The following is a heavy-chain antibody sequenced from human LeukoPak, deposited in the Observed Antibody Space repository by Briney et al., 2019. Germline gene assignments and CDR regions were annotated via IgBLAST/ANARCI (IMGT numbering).Heavy chain of an antibody. Sequence: SETLSLTCAVYGGSFSAYYWSWIRQSPEKGLEWIGEIIHTGGTNYNPSLKSRVTMSVDKSKNQFSLRLSSVTAADTAMYYCAKSGGYGLIDYWGQGTLVTASS. D-gene: IGHD1-26*01. V-gene: IGHV4-34*12. J-gene: IGHJ4*02. CDR3: AKSGGYGLIDY. CDR1: GGSFSAYY. CDR2: IIHTGGT.